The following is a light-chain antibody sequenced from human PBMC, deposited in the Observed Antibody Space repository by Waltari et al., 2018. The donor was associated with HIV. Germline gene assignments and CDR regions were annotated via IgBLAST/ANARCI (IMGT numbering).Light chain of an antibody. V-gene: IGLV1-47*01. J-gene: IGLJ2*01. CDR1: SSNIGTNY. CDR2: SNN. Sequence: QSVLTQPPSASGTPGQRATIPCSGISSNIGTNYIYWLPQLPGTAPQLRLCSNNQRPSGVPDRFSGSKSGTSVFLAISGLRSEDEADYYCAAWDENLSGRVVFGGGTKLTVL. CDR3: AAWDENLSGRVV.